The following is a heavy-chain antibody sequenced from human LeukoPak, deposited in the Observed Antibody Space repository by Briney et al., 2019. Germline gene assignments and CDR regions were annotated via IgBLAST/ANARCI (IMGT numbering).Heavy chain of an antibody. Sequence: GESLKISCKGSGYSFTSYWIGWVRQMPGKGLEWMGIIYPGDSDTRYSPSFQGQVTISADKSISTAYLQWSSLKASDTAMYYCARLDGSKDGPYYYYGMDVRGQGTTVTVSS. CDR3: ARLDGSKDGPYYYYGMDV. V-gene: IGHV5-51*01. D-gene: IGHD5-24*01. J-gene: IGHJ6*02. CDR1: GYSFTSYW. CDR2: IYPGDSDT.